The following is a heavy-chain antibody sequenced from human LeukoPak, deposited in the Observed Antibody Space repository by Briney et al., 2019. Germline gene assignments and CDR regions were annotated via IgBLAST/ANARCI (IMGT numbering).Heavy chain of an antibody. D-gene: IGHD5-18*01. CDR3: ATGRGYSYGFDY. CDR2: IYPNSGGT. Sequence: ASVKVSCKVSGYTFTGYYMHWVRQAPGQGLEWMGWIYPNSGGTNYAQKFQGRVTVTRDTSISTAYMQLSRLRSDDTAVYYCATGRGYSYGFDYWGQGTLVTVSS. V-gene: IGHV1-2*02. J-gene: IGHJ4*02. CDR1: GYTFTGYY.